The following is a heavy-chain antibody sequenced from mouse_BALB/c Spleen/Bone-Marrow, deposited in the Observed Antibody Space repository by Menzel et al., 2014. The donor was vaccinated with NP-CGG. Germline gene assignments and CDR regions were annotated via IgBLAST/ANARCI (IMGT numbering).Heavy chain of an antibody. D-gene: IGHD1-1*01. Sequence: QVQLKESGAELVRPGSSVKISCKASGYAFSSYWMNWVKQRPGQGLEWIGQIYPGDGDTNYNGKFKGKATLTADKSSSTAYMQLSSLTSEDSAVYFCAREDGSSPVAYWGQGTLVTVSA. CDR2: IYPGDGDT. V-gene: IGHV1-80*01. J-gene: IGHJ3*01. CDR3: AREDGSSPVAY. CDR1: GYAFSSYW.